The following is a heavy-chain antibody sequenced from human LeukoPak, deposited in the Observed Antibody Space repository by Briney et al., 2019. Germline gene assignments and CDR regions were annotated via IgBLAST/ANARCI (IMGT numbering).Heavy chain of an antibody. D-gene: IGHD3-10*01. CDR3: ARDLTMVRGVIDWFDP. Sequence: ASVKVSCKASGYTFTTYGISWVRQAPGQGLEWMGWINPNSGGTNYAQKFQGRVTMTRDTSISTAYMELSRLRSDDTAVYYCARDLTMVRGVIDWFDPWGQGTLVTVSS. CDR1: GYTFTTYG. V-gene: IGHV1-2*02. J-gene: IGHJ5*02. CDR2: INPNSGGT.